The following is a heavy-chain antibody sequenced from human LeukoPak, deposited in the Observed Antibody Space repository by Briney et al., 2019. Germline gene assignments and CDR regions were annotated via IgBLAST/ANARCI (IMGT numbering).Heavy chain of an antibody. V-gene: IGHV1-18*01. CDR3: ARAGALHLPPYGMDV. CDR1: GYTFTSYG. D-gene: IGHD1-26*01. Sequence: ASVKVSCKASGYTFTSYGISWARQAPGQGLEWMGWISAYNGNTNYAQKLQGRVTMTTDTSTSTAYMELRSLRSDDTAVYYCARAGALHLPPYGMDVWGQGTTVTVSS. J-gene: IGHJ6*02. CDR2: ISAYNGNT.